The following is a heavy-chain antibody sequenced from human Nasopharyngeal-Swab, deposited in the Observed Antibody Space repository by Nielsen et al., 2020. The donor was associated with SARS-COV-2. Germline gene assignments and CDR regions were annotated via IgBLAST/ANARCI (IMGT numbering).Heavy chain of an antibody. CDR3: AKDSCSSTSCYTWDWGENWFDP. Sequence: VRQMPGKGLEWVSAISGSGGSTYYADSVKGRFTISRDNSKNTLYLQMNSLRAEDTAVYYCAKDSCSSTSCYTWDWGENWFDPWGQGTLVTVS. D-gene: IGHD2-2*02. V-gene: IGHV3-23*01. CDR2: ISGSGGST. J-gene: IGHJ5*02.